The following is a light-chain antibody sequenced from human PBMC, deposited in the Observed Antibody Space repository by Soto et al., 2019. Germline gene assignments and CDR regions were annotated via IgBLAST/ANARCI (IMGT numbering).Light chain of an antibody. CDR1: SSDVGNYIF. V-gene: IGLV2-14*01. Sequence: QSVLTQPASVSGSPGQSITISCTGTSSDVGNYIFVSWYRQHPGKAPKLMIYDINNRPSGVSNRFSGSKSGNTASLTISGLQADDEADYYCVSYTTSASYVFGPGNKVNVL. J-gene: IGLJ1*01. CDR2: DIN. CDR3: VSYTTSASYV.